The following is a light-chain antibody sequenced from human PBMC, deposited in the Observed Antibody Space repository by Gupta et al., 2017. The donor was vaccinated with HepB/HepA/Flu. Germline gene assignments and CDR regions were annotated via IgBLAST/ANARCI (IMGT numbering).Light chain of an antibody. V-gene: IGKV3-11*01. Sequence: EIVLTQSPATLSLSPGERATLSCRASQNIIKFVAWYQQKPGQAPRLLTYDASTRATGIPARFSGSGSGTDFTLTISSLEPDDFAIYFCQLGTHASVTFGGGTKVEI. CDR2: DAS. J-gene: IGKJ4*01. CDR1: QNIIKF. CDR3: QLGTHASVT.